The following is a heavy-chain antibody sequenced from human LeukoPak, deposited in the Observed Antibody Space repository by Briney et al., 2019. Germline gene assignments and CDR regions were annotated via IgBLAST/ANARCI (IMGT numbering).Heavy chain of an antibody. V-gene: IGHV4-34*01. D-gene: IGHD2-2*01. CDR1: GDSFSGHY. J-gene: IGHJ4*02. CDR3: VRRTRAAMPNALDLISDF. CDR2: ITDGGRT. Sequence: SETLSLTCAVYGDSFSGHYWSWIRQPPGKGLGWIGEITDGGRTSYSPSLKSRATISIVPSQSQFSLQLDSVTAADTAIYYCVRRTRAAMPNALDLISDFWGQGTLVTVSS.